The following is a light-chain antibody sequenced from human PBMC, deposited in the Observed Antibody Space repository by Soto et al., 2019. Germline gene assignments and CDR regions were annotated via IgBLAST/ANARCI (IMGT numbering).Light chain of an antibody. CDR2: EVT. CDR1: SSDVGGYNY. V-gene: IGLV2-8*01. J-gene: IGLJ3*02. CDR3: SSYAGSNILV. Sequence: QSALTQPPSASGSPGQSVTISCTGISSDVGGYNYVSWYQQHPGKVPKLMIYEVTKRPSGVPDRFSGSKSGNTASLTVSGLQAEDEADYYCSSYAGSNILVFGGGTQLTVL.